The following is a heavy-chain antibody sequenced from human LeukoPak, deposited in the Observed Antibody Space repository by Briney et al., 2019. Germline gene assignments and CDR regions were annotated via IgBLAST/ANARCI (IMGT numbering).Heavy chain of an antibody. J-gene: IGHJ4*02. V-gene: IGHV4-39*07. CDR2: INHSGST. D-gene: IGHD3-22*01. Sequence: SETLSLTCTVSGGSISSGGYYWSWIRQPPGKGLEWIGEINHSGSTNYNPSLKSRATISVDTSKNQFSLKLSSVTAADTAVYYCARAVYYYDSSGSYDYWGQGTLVTVSS. CDR1: GGSISSGGYY. CDR3: ARAVYYYDSSGSYDY.